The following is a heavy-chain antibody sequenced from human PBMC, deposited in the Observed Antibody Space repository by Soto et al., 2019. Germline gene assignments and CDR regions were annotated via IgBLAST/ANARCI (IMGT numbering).Heavy chain of an antibody. CDR2: IYYSGST. CDR1: GGSISSSSYY. D-gene: IGHD2-2*01. J-gene: IGHJ4*02. Sequence: PSETLSLTCTVSGGSISSSSYYWGWIRQPPGKGLEWIGSIYYSGSTYYNPSLKSRVTISVDTSKNQFSLKLSSVTAADTAVYYCARQGCSSHSCRLNYWGQGTLVTVSS. CDR3: ARQGCSSHSCRLNY. V-gene: IGHV4-39*01.